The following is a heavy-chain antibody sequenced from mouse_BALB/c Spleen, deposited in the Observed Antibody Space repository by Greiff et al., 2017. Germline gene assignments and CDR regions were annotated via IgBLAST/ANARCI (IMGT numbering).Heavy chain of an antibody. CDR2: IDPANGNT. J-gene: IGHJ2*01. CDR3: SRGNYVDY. CDR1: GFNIKDTY. Sequence: EVQLQQSGAELVKPGASVKLSCTASGFNIKDTYMHWVKQRPEQGLEWIGRIDPANGNTKYDPKFQGKATITADTSSNTAYLQLSSLTSEDTAVYYCSRGNYVDYWGQGTTLTVSS. V-gene: IGHV14-3*02.